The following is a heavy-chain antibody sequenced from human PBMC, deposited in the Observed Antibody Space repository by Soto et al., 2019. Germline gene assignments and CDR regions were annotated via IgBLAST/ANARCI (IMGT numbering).Heavy chain of an antibody. CDR2: ISISGRTI. CDR3: ARAPIEFTFTFDQ. V-gene: IGHV3-11*01. Sequence: PGGSLRLSCAASGFTFSDYYMSWIRQAPGKGLEWVSYISISGRTIYYADSVKGRFTISRDNAENSLYLQMNNLRAEDTAVYYCARAPIEFTFTFDQWGQGALVTVSS. D-gene: IGHD3-10*01. CDR1: GFTFSDYY. J-gene: IGHJ4*02.